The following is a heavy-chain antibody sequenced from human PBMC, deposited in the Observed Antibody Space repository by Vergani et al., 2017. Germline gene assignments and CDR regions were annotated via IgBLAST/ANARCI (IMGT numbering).Heavy chain of an antibody. CDR2: INPNSGGT. D-gene: IGHD3-22*01. J-gene: IGHJ4*02. CDR3: ARDMTAYQYYYDSSGYYDY. Sequence: QVQLVQSGAEVKKPGASVKVSCKASGYTFTGYYMHWVRQAPGQGLEWMGWINPNSGGTNYAQKFQGRVTMTRETSTSTAYMELSRLRSDDTAVYYCARDMTAYQYYYDSSGYYDYWGQGTLVTVSS. CDR1: GYTFTGYY. V-gene: IGHV1-2*02.